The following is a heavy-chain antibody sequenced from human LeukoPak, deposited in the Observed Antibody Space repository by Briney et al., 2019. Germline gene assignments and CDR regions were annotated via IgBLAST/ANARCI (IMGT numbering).Heavy chain of an antibody. CDR1: GFTFSNSA. V-gene: IGHV3-66*01. CDR2: IYSGGST. J-gene: IGHJ6*04. D-gene: IGHD3-10*02. CDR3: AELGITMIGGV. Sequence: GGSLRLSCAASGFTFSNSAMTWVRQAPGKGLEWVSVIYSGGSTYYADSVKGRFTISRDNSKNTLYLQMNSLRAEDTAVYYCAELGITMIGGVWGKGTTVTISS.